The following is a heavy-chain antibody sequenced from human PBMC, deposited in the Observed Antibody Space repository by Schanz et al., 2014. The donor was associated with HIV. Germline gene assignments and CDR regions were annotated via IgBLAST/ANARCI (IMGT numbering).Heavy chain of an antibody. V-gene: IGHV3-23*01. D-gene: IGHD6-19*01. Sequence: EVQLLESGGGLVQPGGSLRLSCAASGFTFSSHAMSWVRQAAGKGLEWVSSISGSGGRTYHADSVKGRFTISRDNPKNTLYLQMNSLRSEDTAVYYCVRDAGAQWLDGDNWFDPWGQGTLVTVSS. CDR3: VRDAGAQWLDGDNWFDP. CDR2: ISGSGGRT. CDR1: GFTFSSHA. J-gene: IGHJ5*02.